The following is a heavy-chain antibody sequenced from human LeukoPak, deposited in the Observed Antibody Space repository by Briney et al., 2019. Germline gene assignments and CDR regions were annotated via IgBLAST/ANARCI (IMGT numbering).Heavy chain of an antibody. Sequence: EASVRVSCKASGYTFTSYAMHWVREAPGQRLERMGWINAGNGNTKYSQKFQSRVTITRDTSASTAYMELSSLRSEDAAVYYCARDGIFGRDGMDVWGQGTTVTVSS. CDR1: GYTFTSYA. CDR3: ARDGIFGRDGMDV. J-gene: IGHJ6*02. CDR2: INAGNGNT. D-gene: IGHD3-3*01. V-gene: IGHV1-3*01.